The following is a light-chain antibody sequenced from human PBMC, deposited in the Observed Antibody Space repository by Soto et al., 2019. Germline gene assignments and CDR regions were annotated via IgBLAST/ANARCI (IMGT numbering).Light chain of an antibody. CDR2: SVS. V-gene: IGKV1-12*01. Sequence: DIPMTQSPSSVSASVGDRITITCRASQGVSTSLAWYQQEPGKAPKLLIYSVSNLQSGVPSRFRGSGSGTEFTLTISSLQPEDSAIYYCQQAKNFPWTFGQGTKVEIK. CDR3: QQAKNFPWT. CDR1: QGVSTS. J-gene: IGKJ1*01.